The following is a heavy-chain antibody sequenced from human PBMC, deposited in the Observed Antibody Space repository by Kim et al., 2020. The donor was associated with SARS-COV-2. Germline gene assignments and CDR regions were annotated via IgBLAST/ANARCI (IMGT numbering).Heavy chain of an antibody. CDR3: ARDRPAYGMDV. CDR2: IYYSGST. Sequence: SETLSLTCTVSGGSISSYYWSWIRQPPGKGLEWIGYIYYSGSTNYNPSLKSRVTISVDTSKNQFSLKLSSVTAADTAVYYCARDRPAYGMDVWGQGTTVTVSS. D-gene: IGHD2-2*01. J-gene: IGHJ6*02. CDR1: GGSISSYY. V-gene: IGHV4-59*01.